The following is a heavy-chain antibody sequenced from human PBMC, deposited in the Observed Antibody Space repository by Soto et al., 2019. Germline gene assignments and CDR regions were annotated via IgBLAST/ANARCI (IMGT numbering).Heavy chain of an antibody. CDR1: GVSISNNNYY. D-gene: IGHD2-2*01. J-gene: IGHJ5*02. CDR2: IYYSGTT. Sequence: SGTLSLTCTVSGVSISNNNYYWSWIRQHPEKGLEWIGYIYYSGTTYYNPSLKSRVTISVDTSKNQFSLELTSVTAADTAVYYCARDHCTSTSCYAFTAGNWFDPWGQGTRVTVSS. V-gene: IGHV4-31*03. CDR3: ARDHCTSTSCYAFTAGNWFDP.